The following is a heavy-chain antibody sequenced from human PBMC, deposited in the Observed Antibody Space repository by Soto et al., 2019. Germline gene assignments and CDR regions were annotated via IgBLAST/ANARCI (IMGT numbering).Heavy chain of an antibody. CDR1: EFTFSDYW. CDR2: IKFDGSFT. J-gene: IGHJ6*02. Sequence: EVQLVESGGGLVQPGGSLRLSCVASEFTFSDYWMHWVRQAPGKGLVWASRIKFDGSFTSHADSVKGRFTISRDNARNTVHLQMDSLRAEDTGVYYCARGLRNYYGVDVWGQGTTVTVSS. V-gene: IGHV3-74*01. D-gene: IGHD4-17*01. CDR3: ARGLRNYYGVDV.